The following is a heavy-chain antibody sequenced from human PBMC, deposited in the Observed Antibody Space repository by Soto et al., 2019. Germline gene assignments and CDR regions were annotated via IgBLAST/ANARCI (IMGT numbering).Heavy chain of an antibody. CDR3: ASVRRGGYDSLRYYYGMDV. J-gene: IGHJ6*02. CDR1: GGSISSSSYY. Sequence: QLQLQESGPGLVKPSETLSLTCTVSGGSISSSSYYWGWIRQPPGKGLEWIGSIYYSGSTYYNPSLKRRVNISGDTSKNQLSLKRSSVAAADTAVYYCASVRRGGYDSLRYYYGMDVWGQGTTVTVSS. CDR2: IYYSGST. D-gene: IGHD5-12*01. V-gene: IGHV4-39*01.